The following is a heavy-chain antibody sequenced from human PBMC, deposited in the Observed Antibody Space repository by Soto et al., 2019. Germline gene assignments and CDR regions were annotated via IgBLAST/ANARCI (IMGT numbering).Heavy chain of an antibody. Sequence: QAWGSLRLSGAASVFTVSGSAMHWVRQASGKGLEWVGRIRSKANSYATAYAASVKGRFPISRDDSKNTAYLQMNSLKTEDTAVYYCTRSDYWGQGTLVTVSS. V-gene: IGHV3-73*01. CDR1: VFTVSGSA. CDR2: IRSKANSYAT. CDR3: TRSDY. J-gene: IGHJ4*02.